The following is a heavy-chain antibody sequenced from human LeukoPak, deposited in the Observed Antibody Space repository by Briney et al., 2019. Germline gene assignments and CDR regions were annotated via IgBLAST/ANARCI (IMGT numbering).Heavy chain of an antibody. Sequence: AAGKVSCKASGYTFTSYGISWMRQAPGQGLEWMGWISAYNGNTNYAQRLQGRVTMTTDTSTSTAYMELRSLRSDDPAVYYCARDLEWELLGSNWFDPWGQGNLVTVSS. CDR2: ISAYNGNT. V-gene: IGHV1-18*01. CDR1: GYTFTSYG. D-gene: IGHD1-26*01. CDR3: ARDLEWELLGSNWFDP. J-gene: IGHJ5*02.